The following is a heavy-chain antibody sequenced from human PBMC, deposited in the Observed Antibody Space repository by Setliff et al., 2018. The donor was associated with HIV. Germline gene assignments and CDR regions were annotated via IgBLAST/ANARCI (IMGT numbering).Heavy chain of an antibody. CDR1: GYTFTDYF. CDR3: ATVRAYYYDSSGQEYFQH. V-gene: IGHV1-24*01. D-gene: IGHD3-22*01. Sequence: ASVKVSCKASGYTFTDYFMHWVRQAPGKGLEWMGGFDPEDVETIYAQKFQGRVTMTEDTSTDTAYMELNSLRSEDTAMYYCATVRAYYYDSSGQEYFQHWGQGTLVTVSS. J-gene: IGHJ1*01. CDR2: FDPEDVET.